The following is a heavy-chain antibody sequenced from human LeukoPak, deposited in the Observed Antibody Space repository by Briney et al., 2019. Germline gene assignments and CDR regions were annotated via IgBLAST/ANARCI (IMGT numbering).Heavy chain of an antibody. CDR3: ARVAKERVGGVYYFDY. Sequence: GGSLRLSCAASGFTFSSYWMHWVRQVPGKGLVWVSRINPGGSSTAYADSVKGRFTISRENAKNSLYLQMNSLRAGDTAVYYCARVAKERVGGVYYFDYWGQGTLVTVSS. J-gene: IGHJ4*02. D-gene: IGHD1-1*01. CDR2: INPGGSST. V-gene: IGHV3-74*01. CDR1: GFTFSSYW.